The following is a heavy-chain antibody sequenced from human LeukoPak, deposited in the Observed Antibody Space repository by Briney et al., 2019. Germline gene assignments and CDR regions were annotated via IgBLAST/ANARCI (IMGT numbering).Heavy chain of an antibody. CDR1: GYSFTSYW. CDR2: IYPGDSDT. D-gene: IGHD3-10*01. CDR3: ASPYYYGSGSYYDAFDI. Sequence: GESLKISCKGSGYSFTSYWIGWVRQMPGKGLEWMGIIYPGDSDTRYSPSFQGQVTISADKSISTAYLQWSSLKASDTAMYYCASPYYYGSGSYYDAFDIWGQGTMVTVSS. V-gene: IGHV5-51*01. J-gene: IGHJ3*02.